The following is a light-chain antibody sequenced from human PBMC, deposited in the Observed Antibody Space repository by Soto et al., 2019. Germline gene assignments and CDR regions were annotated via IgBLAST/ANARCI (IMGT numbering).Light chain of an antibody. CDR2: DAS. CDR3: QQYGTSEII. V-gene: IGKV3-20*01. J-gene: IGKJ5*01. Sequence: EIVLTQSPGTLSLSPGDRATLSCRASQSVSSNFLSWYQEKPGQAPRLLIYDASNRATGIPAKFSGSGSGTDFTLTISRLEPEDFAVFFCQQYGTSEIIFGQGTRLENK. CDR1: QSVSSNF.